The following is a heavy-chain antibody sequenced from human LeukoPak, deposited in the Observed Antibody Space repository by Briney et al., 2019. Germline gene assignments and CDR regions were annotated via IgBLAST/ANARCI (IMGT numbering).Heavy chain of an antibody. Sequence: GGSLRLSCAASGFSFRNYGMSWVRQAPGKGLEWVSGISGNGGRTYYADSVKGRFTISGDQSKNTLFLQMNSLRVEDTALYYCGKDPNGDYVGGFDFWGQGTMVTVSS. V-gene: IGHV3-23*01. CDR1: GFSFRNYG. D-gene: IGHD3-16*01. J-gene: IGHJ3*01. CDR3: GKDPNGDYVGGFDF. CDR2: ISGNGGRT.